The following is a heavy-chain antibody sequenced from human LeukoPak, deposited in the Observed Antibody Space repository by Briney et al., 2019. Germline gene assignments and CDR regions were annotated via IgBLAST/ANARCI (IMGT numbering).Heavy chain of an antibody. CDR3: ARHGALGYYYGSGSSQGFDY. Sequence: SETLSLTCTVSGGSISGYYWSWIRQPPGEGLEWIGYIYYSGSTNYNPSLKSRVTISVDTSKNQFSLKLSSVTAADTAVYYCARHGALGYYYGSGSSQGFDYWGQGTLVTVSS. CDR2: IYYSGST. J-gene: IGHJ4*02. CDR1: GGSISGYY. V-gene: IGHV4-59*08. D-gene: IGHD3-10*01.